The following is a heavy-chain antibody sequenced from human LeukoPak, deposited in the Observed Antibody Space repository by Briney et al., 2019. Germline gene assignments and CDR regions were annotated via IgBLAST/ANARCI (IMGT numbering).Heavy chain of an antibody. CDR1: GFTVSSNY. D-gene: IGHD6-6*01. Sequence: PGGSLRLSCAASGFTVSSNYMSWVRQAPGKGLGWVSVIYSGGSTYYADSVKGRFTISRDNSKNTLYLQMNGLRAEDTAVYYCARDPSARLGYFDYWGQGTLVTVSS. V-gene: IGHV3-66*01. CDR2: IYSGGST. CDR3: ARDPSARLGYFDY. J-gene: IGHJ4*02.